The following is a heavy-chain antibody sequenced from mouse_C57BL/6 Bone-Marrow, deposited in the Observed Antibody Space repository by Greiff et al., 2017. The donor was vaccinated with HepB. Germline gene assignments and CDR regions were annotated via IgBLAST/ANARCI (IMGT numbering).Heavy chain of an antibody. CDR1: GFTFSSYA. J-gene: IGHJ2*01. D-gene: IGHD1-1*01. Sequence: EVKLVESGEGLVKPGGSLKLSCAASGFTFSSYAMSWVRQTPEKRLEWVAYISSGGDYIYYADTVKGRFTISRDNARNTLYLQMSSLKSEDTAMYYCTREGIYATLNYFDYWGQGTTLTVSS. V-gene: IGHV5-9-1*02. CDR2: ISSGGDYI. CDR3: TREGIYATLNYFDY.